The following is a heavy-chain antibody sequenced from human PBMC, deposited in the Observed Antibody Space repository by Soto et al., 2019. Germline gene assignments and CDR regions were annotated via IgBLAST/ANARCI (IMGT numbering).Heavy chain of an antibody. V-gene: IGHV1-3*01. Sequence: GASVKVSCKASGYTFTSYAMHWVRQAPGQRLEWMGWINAGNGNTKYSQKFQGRVTITRDTSASTAYMDLSSLRSEDTAVYYCARGPGGPDGPGDYWGQGTLVTVSS. D-gene: IGHD2-15*01. CDR1: GYTFTSYA. J-gene: IGHJ4*02. CDR3: ARGPGGPDGPGDY. CDR2: INAGNGNT.